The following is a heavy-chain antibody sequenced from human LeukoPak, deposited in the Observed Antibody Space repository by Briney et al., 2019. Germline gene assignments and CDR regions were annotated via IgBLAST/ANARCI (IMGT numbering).Heavy chain of an antibody. V-gene: IGHV3-7*03. J-gene: IGHJ6*02. CDR3: ARANPQYYYYGMDV. CDR2: INQDGSEK. CDR1: GFTFSSYW. Sequence: GGSLRLSCAASGFTFSSYWMSWVHQAPGKGLEWVANINQDGSEKYYVDSVKGRFTISRDNAKSSLYLQMNSLRAEDTAVYYCARANPQYYYYGMDVWGQGTTVTVSS.